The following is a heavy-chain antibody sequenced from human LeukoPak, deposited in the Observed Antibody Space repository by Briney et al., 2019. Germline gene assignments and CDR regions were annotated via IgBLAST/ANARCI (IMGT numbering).Heavy chain of an antibody. J-gene: IGHJ4*02. CDR2: ISYDGSNK. D-gene: IGHD2-2*01. V-gene: IGHV3-30-3*01. Sequence: PGGSLRLSCAASGFTFSSYAMHWVRQAPGKGLEWVAVISYDGSNKYYADSVKGRFTISRDNSKNTLYLQMNSLRAEDTAVYYCARVAYCSSSTCRNYFDYWGQGTLVTVSS. CDR3: ARVAYCSSSTCRNYFDY. CDR1: GFTFSSYA.